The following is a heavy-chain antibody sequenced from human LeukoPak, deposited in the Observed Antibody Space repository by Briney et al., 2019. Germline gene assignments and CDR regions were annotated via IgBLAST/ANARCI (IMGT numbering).Heavy chain of an antibody. V-gene: IGHV3-23*01. CDR3: AKDRPDYGDYGQLDY. Sequence: GGSLRLSCAASGFTFSSYAMSWVRQAPGKGLEWDSAISGSGGSTYYADSVKGRFTISRDNSKNTLYLQMNSLRAEDTAVYYCAKDRPDYGDYGQLDYWGQGTLVTVSS. CDR2: ISGSGGST. J-gene: IGHJ4*02. D-gene: IGHD4-17*01. CDR1: GFTFSSYA.